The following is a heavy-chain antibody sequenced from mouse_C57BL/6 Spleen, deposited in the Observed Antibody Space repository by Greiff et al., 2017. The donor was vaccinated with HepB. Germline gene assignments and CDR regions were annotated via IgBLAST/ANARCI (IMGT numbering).Heavy chain of an antibody. V-gene: IGHV1-64*01. CDR2: IHPNSGST. Sequence: VQLQQSGAELVKPGASVKLSCKASGYTFTSYWMHWVKQRPGQGLEWIGMIHPNSGSTNYNEKFKSKATLTVDKSSSTAYMQLSSLTSEDSAVYYWARGAAQATGTAYWGQGTLVTVSA. CDR1: GYTFTSYW. CDR3: ARGAAQATGTAY. J-gene: IGHJ3*01. D-gene: IGHD3-2*02.